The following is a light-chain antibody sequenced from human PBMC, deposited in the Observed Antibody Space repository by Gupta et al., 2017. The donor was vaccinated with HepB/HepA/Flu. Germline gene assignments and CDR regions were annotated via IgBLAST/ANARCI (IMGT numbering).Light chain of an antibody. V-gene: IGKV3-15*01. Sequence: IVLTQSPATLSVSPGERTTLSCRASQSVSSNLAWYQQKPGQSPRLLIYGASTRATGIPARCSGSGSGTEFTLTISSLQSEDFAVYYCQQYNNWPRLTFGGGTKVEIK. CDR3: QQYNNWPRLT. CDR2: GAS. J-gene: IGKJ4*01. CDR1: QSVSSN.